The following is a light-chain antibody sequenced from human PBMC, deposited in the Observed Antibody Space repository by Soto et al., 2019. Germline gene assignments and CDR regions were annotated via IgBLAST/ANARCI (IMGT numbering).Light chain of an antibody. CDR1: HNDIGTYDY. Sequence: QSALTQPTSVSGSPGQSITISCTGNHNDIGTYDYVSWYQQHPGRAPRLLIHGVTTRPSGISGRFSASKSGLTASLTISGLQPEDEADYYCSAWDDSLHVWLFGGGTKVTVL. V-gene: IGLV2-14*03. CDR3: SAWDDSLHVWL. J-gene: IGLJ3*02. CDR2: GVT.